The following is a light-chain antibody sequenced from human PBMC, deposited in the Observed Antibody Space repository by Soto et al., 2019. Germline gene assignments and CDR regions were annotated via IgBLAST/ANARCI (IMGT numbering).Light chain of an antibody. V-gene: IGLV2-11*01. CDR3: CSYAGRDIYVL. J-gene: IGLJ3*02. CDR1: SSDVGAYNY. CDR2: DVT. Sequence: QSALTQPRSVSGSPGQSVAISCTGTSSDVGAYNYVSWYQQHPGKAPKFLIYDVTKRPSGVPDRFSGSKSGNTASLTISGLQAEDEADYYCCSYAGRDIYVLFGGGTKVTV.